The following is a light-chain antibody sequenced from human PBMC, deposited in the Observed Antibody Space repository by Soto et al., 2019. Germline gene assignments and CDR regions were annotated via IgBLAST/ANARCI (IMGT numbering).Light chain of an antibody. V-gene: IGKV1-5*03. J-gene: IGKJ1*01. CDR1: PTISSW. Sequence: DIQMTQSPSTLSGSVGDRVTITCRASPTISSWLAWYQQKPGKDPKILIYKASTLKSGVPSRFSGSGSGTEFNLTISSLQPDDFATYDCQHYNSYSEAFGQGTKVDIK. CDR2: KAS. CDR3: QHYNSYSEA.